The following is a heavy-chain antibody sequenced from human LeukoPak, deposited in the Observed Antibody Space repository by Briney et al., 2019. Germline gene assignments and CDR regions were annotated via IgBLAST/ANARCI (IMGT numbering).Heavy chain of an antibody. CDR3: ARSQIVVVITNAFDI. CDR2: ISAYNGNT. CDR1: GYTFTSYG. V-gene: IGHV1-18*01. Sequence: ASVKVSCKASGYTFTSYGISWVRPAPGQGLEWMGWISAYNGNTNYAQKLQGRVTMTTDTSTSTAYMELRSLRSDDTAVYYCARSQIVVVITNAFDIWGQGTMVTVSS. D-gene: IGHD3-22*01. J-gene: IGHJ3*02.